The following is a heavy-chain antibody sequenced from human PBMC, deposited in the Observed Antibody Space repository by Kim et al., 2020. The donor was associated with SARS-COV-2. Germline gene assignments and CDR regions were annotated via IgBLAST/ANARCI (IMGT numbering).Heavy chain of an antibody. CDR1: GGSISSSCYY. V-gene: IGHV4-39*07. J-gene: IGHJ4*02. D-gene: IGHD3-3*01. Sequence: SETLSLTCTVSGGSISSSCYYWGWLRQPPGKGLEWIGSIYYSGSTYYNPSRKSRVTIAVDTSKNQFYLKLSSVTAADTAVYYCARAESLLRGIDYWGQGTLVTVSS. CDR2: IYYSGST. CDR3: ARAESLLRGIDY.